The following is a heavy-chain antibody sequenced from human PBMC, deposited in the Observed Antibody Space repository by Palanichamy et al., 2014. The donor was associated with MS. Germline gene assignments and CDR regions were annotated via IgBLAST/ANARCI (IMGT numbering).Heavy chain of an antibody. J-gene: IGHJ4*02. V-gene: IGHV3-9*01. CDR3: AKDSGRSFYYLDY. CDR1: GFTFDDYA. CDR2: ISWNSGSI. Sequence: EVQLVESGGGLVQPGRSLRLSCAASGFTFDDYAMHWVRQAPGKGLEWVSGISWNSGSIGYADSVKGRFTISRDNAKNSLYLQMNSLRAGDTALYYCAKDSGRSFYYLDYWGQGTLVTVSS. D-gene: IGHD1-1*01.